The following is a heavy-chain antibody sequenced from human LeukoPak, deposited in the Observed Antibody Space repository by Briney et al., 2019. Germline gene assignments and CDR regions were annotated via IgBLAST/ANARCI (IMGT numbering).Heavy chain of an antibody. Sequence: PSETLSLTCTVSGGSISSGGYSWSWIRQPPGTGLEWIGYIYHSGSTYYNPSLKSRVTISVDRSKNQFSLKLSSVTAADTAVYYCARAIPSGYSCGYDTSFYFDYWGQGTLVTVSS. CDR2: IYHSGST. J-gene: IGHJ4*02. CDR3: ARAIPSGYSCGYDTSFYFDY. CDR1: GGSISSGGYS. D-gene: IGHD5-18*01. V-gene: IGHV4-30-2*01.